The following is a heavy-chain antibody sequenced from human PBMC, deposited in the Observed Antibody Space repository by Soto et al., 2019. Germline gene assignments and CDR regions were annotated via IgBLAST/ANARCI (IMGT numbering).Heavy chain of an antibody. CDR1: GYSFTSYW. CDR2: IDPSDSYT. V-gene: IGHV5-10-1*01. Sequence: AALKISCKGYGYSFTSYWISWVRQMPGKGLEWMGSIDPSDSYTNYSPSFQGHVTISADKSISTAYLQWSSLKASDTAMYYCASILNYCSSTSCYIWSYYYGMDVWGQGTTVTVSS. D-gene: IGHD2-2*02. J-gene: IGHJ6*02. CDR3: ASILNYCSSTSCYIWSYYYGMDV.